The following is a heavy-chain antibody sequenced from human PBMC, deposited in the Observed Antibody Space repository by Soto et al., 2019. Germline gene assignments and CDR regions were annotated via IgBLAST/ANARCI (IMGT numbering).Heavy chain of an antibody. CDR1: GYTFTSYD. V-gene: IGHV1-8*01. Sequence: ASVKVSCKASGYTFTSYDINWVLQATGQGLEWMGWMNPNSGNTGYAQKFQGRVTMTRNTSISTAYMELSSLRSEDTAVYYCARERTGTTSMDVWGQGTTVTVSS. D-gene: IGHD1-1*01. J-gene: IGHJ6*02. CDR2: MNPNSGNT. CDR3: ARERTGTTSMDV.